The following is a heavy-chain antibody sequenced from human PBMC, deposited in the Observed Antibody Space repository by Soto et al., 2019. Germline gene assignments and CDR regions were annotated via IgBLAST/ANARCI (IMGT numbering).Heavy chain of an antibody. Sequence: GESLKISCKGSGYSFTSYWIGWVRQMPGKGLEWMGIIYPGDSDTRYSPSFQGQVTISADKSISTAYLQWSSLKASDTAMYYCAISPGLCSGGSCYLFDPWGQGTLVTVSS. V-gene: IGHV5-51*01. CDR1: GYSFTSYW. D-gene: IGHD2-15*01. CDR2: IYPGDSDT. J-gene: IGHJ5*02. CDR3: AISPGLCSGGSCYLFDP.